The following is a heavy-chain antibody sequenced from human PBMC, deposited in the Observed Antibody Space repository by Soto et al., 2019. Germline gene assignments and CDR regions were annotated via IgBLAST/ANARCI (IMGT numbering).Heavy chain of an antibody. D-gene: IGHD2-15*01. CDR2: INADNGNT. CDR3: ARGIATGQLDP. V-gene: IGHV1-3*01. J-gene: IGHJ5*02. CDR1: GYTFTRYT. Sequence: QVQLVQSGAEVKKPGASVKISCKASGYTFTRYTMNWVRQAPGQRLEWMGWINADNGNTKSSQKFQDRVIITRDTSASTAYIDLSSLRSEGTAVYYCARGIATGQLDPWGQGTLVTVSS.